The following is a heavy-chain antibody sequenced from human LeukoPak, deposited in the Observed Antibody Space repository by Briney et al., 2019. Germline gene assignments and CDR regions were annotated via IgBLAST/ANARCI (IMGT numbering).Heavy chain of an antibody. D-gene: IGHD4-23*01. CDR3: ARDAFPTVVYYYYYYYMDV. Sequence: GASVKVSCKASGYTFTGYYMHWVRQAHGQGLEWMGWINPNSGGTNYAQKFQGRVTMTRDTSISTAYMELSRLRSDDTAVYYCARDAFPTVVYYYYYYYMDVWGKGTTVTVSS. CDR1: GYTFTGYY. J-gene: IGHJ6*03. V-gene: IGHV1-2*02. CDR2: INPNSGGT.